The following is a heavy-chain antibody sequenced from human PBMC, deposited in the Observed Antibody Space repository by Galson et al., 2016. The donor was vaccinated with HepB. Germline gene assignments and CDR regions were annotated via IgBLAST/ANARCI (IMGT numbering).Heavy chain of an antibody. D-gene: IGHD3-10*01. CDR1: GFTFSSYS. CDR3: ARDYYAPDFDY. Sequence: SLRLSCAASGFTFSSYSMNWVRQAPGKGLEWVSSISSSSSYINYANAVKGRFTITRDNAKNSLYLQMNSLRAEDTAVYYCARDYYAPDFDYWVQGTRVTVSA. V-gene: IGHV3-21*01. J-gene: IGHJ4*02. CDR2: ISSSSSYI.